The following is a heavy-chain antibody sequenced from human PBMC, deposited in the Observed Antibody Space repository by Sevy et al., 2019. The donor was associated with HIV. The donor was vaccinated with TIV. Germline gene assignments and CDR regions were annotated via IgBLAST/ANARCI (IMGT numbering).Heavy chain of an antibody. D-gene: IGHD3-9*01. V-gene: IGHV5-51*01. J-gene: IGHJ6*02. CDR3: ARCSTSHYDILTGYLSYGMDV. CDR2: IYPGDSDT. Sequence: GESLKISCKGSGYSFTSYWIGWVRQMPGKGLEWMGIIYPGDSDTRYSPSFQGQVTISADKSISTAYLQWSSLKASDTAMHYCARCSTSHYDILTGYLSYGMDVWGQGTTVTVSS. CDR1: GYSFTSYW.